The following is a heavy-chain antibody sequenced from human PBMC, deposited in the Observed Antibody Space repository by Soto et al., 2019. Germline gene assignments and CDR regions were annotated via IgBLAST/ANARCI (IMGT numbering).Heavy chain of an antibody. CDR3: ARMDSSAWSQGRLADY. V-gene: IGHV3-33*01. J-gene: IGHJ4*02. Sequence: GESLKISCAASGFTFSDYGMHWVRQAPGMGLEWVAVIYFDGSSEYYAESVKGRFTISRDNSKNTVNLQMNSLRAEDTAVYFCARMDSSAWSQGRLADYWGQGTLVTVSS. CDR2: IYFDGSSE. CDR1: GFTFSDYG. D-gene: IGHD6-19*01.